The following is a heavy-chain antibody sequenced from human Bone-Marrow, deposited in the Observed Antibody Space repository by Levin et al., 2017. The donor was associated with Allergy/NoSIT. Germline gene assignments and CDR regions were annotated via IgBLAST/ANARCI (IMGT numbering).Heavy chain of an antibody. V-gene: IGHV3-15*01. J-gene: IGHJ4*02. CDR1: GFTFSNAW. CDR2: IKSKTDGGTT. CDR3: TTGPYYDILTGYSQFDY. D-gene: IGHD3-9*01. Sequence: GESLKISCAASGFTFSNAWMSWVRQAPGKGLEWVGRIKSKTDGGTTDYAAPVKGRFTISRDDSKNTLYLQMNSLKTEDTAVYYCTTGPYYDILTGYSQFDYWGQGTLVTVSS.